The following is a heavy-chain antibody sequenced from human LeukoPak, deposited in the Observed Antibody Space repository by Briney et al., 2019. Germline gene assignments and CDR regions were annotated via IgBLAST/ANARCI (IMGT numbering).Heavy chain of an antibody. CDR2: ISSSSSTI. CDR1: GFTFSSYS. J-gene: IGHJ3*02. CDR3: AREYLLSPLSSGYYTSSFDI. Sequence: PGGCLRLSCAASGFTFSSYSMAWVRQAPGKGREWVSYISSSSSTIYYAPSVKGRFTISTDTAKSSLSLQMNRLRAEDTAVYYCAREYLLSPLSSGYYTSSFDIWGQGTMVTVSS. V-gene: IGHV3-48*01. D-gene: IGHD3-3*01.